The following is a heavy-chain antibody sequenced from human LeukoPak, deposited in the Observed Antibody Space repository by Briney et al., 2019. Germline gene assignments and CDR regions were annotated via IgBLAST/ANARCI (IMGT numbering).Heavy chain of an antibody. CDR2: ISGSGGGT. D-gene: IGHD4-17*01. V-gene: IGHV3-23*01. CDR3: AKDKIVTNNDNFDY. CDR1: GFTFSVCA. J-gene: IGHJ4*02. Sequence: GGSLRLSCSASGFTFSVCAMSWVRQAPGKGLEWVSAISGSGGGTYYADSVKGRFTISRDNSKNTLYLQMDSLRAEDTAIYYCAKDKIVTNNDNFDYWDQGILVTVSS.